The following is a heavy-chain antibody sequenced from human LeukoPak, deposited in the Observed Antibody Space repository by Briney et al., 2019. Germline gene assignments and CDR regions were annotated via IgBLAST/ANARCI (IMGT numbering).Heavy chain of an antibody. J-gene: IGHJ5*02. CDR3: ARGGGGYSSSFGIDP. Sequence: SETLSLTCTVSGGSISSSSYYWGWIRQPPGKGLEWIGSIYYSGSTYYNPSLKSRVTISVDTSKNQFSLKLSSVTAADTAVYYCARGGGGYSSSFGIDPWGQGTLVTVSS. CDR1: GGSISSSSYY. CDR2: IYYSGST. V-gene: IGHV4-39*07. D-gene: IGHD6-6*01.